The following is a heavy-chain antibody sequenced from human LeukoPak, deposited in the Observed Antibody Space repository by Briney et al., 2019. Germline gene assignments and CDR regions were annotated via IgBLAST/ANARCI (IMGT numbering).Heavy chain of an antibody. D-gene: IGHD3-3*01. CDR2: IYSSGST. CDR1: GGSISGNNNY. CDR3: ARASNFFPADI. J-gene: IGHJ3*02. Sequence: SETLSLTCTVSGGSISGNNNYWGWIRQPQGKGLEWIGSIYSSGSTYYNPSLKSRVSILVDTSKNQFSLKLRSVTAADTAVYYCARASNFFPADIWGQGTMVTVSS. V-gene: IGHV4-39*07.